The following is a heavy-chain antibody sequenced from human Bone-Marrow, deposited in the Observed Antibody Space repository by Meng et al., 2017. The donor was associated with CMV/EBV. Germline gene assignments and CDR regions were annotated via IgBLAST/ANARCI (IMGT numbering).Heavy chain of an antibody. CDR2: IIPMRSVT. CDR1: GDTFNKYV. V-gene: IGHV1-69*10. J-gene: IGHJ4*02. Sequence: SVKVSCKASGDTFNKYVTSWVRQAPGQGLEWMGGIIPMRSVTNYAQKFQGRVTIIADTSTATVYMELSSLRSEDTAVYYCARAMMSGYYPDFDYWGQGTLVTVSS. D-gene: IGHD3-22*01. CDR3: ARAMMSGYYPDFDY.